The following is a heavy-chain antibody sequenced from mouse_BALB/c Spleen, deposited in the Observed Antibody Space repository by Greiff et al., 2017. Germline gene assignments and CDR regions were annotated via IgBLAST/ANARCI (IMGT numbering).Heavy chain of an antibody. D-gene: IGHD1-2*01. V-gene: IGHV1S56*01. CDR2: IYPGNVNT. J-gene: IGHJ4*01. CDR3: ARSVTTVTYAMDY. Sequence: QVQLQQSGPELVKPGASVRISCKASGYTFTSYYIHWVKQRPGQGLEWIGWIYPGNVNTKYNEKFKGKATLTADKSSSTAYMQLSSLTSEDSAVYFCARSVTTVTYAMDYWGQGTSVTVSS. CDR1: GYTFTSYY.